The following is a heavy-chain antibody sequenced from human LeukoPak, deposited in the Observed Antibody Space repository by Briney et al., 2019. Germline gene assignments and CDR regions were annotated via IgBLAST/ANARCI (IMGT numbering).Heavy chain of an antibody. CDR3: ASHIPLTPPLL. CDR2: ISSSSSYI. Sequence: PGGSLRLSCAASGFTFSSYSMNWVRQAPGKGLEWVSSISSSSSYIYYVDSVKGRFTISRDNAKNSLYLQINSLGAEDTAVYYCASHIPLTPPLLWGQGTMVTVSS. V-gene: IGHV3-21*01. CDR1: GFTFSSYS. D-gene: IGHD2-21*01. J-gene: IGHJ3*01.